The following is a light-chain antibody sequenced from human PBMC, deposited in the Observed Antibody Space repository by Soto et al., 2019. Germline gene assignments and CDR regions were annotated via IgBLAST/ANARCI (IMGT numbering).Light chain of an antibody. Sequence: EIVMTQSPATLSVSPGERATLSCRASQSISSNLAWYEQKPGQAPRLLIYGASSRATGIPDRFSGSGSGTDFTLTIRGLEPEDFAVYYRQQYGRSLTFGPGTKVDI. CDR3: QQYGRSLT. CDR1: QSISSN. J-gene: IGKJ3*01. V-gene: IGKV3-20*01. CDR2: GAS.